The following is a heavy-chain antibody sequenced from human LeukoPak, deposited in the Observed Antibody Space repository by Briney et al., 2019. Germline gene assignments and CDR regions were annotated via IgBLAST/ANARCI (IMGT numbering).Heavy chain of an antibody. V-gene: IGHV3-23*01. CDR3: AKDTGSGYDYFSYYFDY. CDR1: GFTFSSYG. Sequence: GGSLRLSCAASGFTFSSYGMSWVRQAPGKGLEWVSIINGTAFSTYYADSVRGRFTISRDNSKNTLYLQMNSLRAEDTAVYYCAKDTGSGYDYFSYYFDYWGQGTLVTVSS. J-gene: IGHJ4*02. CDR2: INGTAFST. D-gene: IGHD5-12*01.